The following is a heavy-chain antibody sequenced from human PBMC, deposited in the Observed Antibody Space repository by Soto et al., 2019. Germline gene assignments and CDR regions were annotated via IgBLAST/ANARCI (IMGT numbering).Heavy chain of an antibody. CDR1: GVTFSSYA. CDR3: ARGDDQYYYDSSGPGAFDI. V-gene: IGHV1-69*13. D-gene: IGHD3-22*01. J-gene: IGHJ3*02. CDR2: IIPIFGTA. Sequence: SVKVSCKASGVTFSSYAISWFRHAPGQWREWMVGIIPIFGTANYAQKFQGRVTITADESTSTAYMELSSLRSEDTAVYYCARGDDQYYYDSSGPGAFDIWGQGTMVTVSS.